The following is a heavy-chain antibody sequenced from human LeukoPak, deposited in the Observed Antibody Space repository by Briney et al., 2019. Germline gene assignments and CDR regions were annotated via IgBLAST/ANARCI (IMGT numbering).Heavy chain of an antibody. CDR2: ISAYNGNT. V-gene: IGHV1-18*01. CDR1: GYTFTSYG. CDR3: ARSGWYGSGTVDP. Sequence: ASVKVSCKASGYTFTSYGISWVRQAPGQGLEWMGWISAYNGNTNYAQKLQGRVTMTRNTSISTAYMELSSLRSEDTAVYYCARSGWYGSGTVDPWGQGTLVTVSS. J-gene: IGHJ5*02. D-gene: IGHD3-10*01.